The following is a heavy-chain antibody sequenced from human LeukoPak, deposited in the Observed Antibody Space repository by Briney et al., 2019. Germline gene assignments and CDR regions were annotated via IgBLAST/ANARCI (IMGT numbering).Heavy chain of an antibody. CDR3: ASSRSSSGWSLIDY. D-gene: IGHD6-19*01. CDR1: GGSISSSSYY. J-gene: IGHJ4*02. V-gene: IGHV4-39*07. Sequence: SETLSLTCTVSGGSISSSSYYWGWIRQPPGKGLEWIGSIYYSGSTNYKPSLKRRVTISVDTSKNQFSLKVSSVTAADTAVYYCASSRSSSGWSLIDYWGQGALVTVSS. CDR2: IYYSGST.